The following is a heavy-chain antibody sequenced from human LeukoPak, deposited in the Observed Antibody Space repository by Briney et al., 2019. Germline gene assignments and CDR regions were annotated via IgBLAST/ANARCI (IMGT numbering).Heavy chain of an antibody. V-gene: IGHV3-7*03. J-gene: IGHJ4*02. CDR1: GFTFSNYW. Sequence: PGGSLRLSCAASGFTFSNYWMSWVRQAPGKGLEWVTIIKYDGSQKYYADSVKGRFTISRGNAKNSPSLQMNSLRVEDTAVYYCARDWNYFENSGFYFEHWGQGTLVTVSS. CDR3: ARDWNYFENSGFYFEH. D-gene: IGHD3-22*01. CDR2: IKYDGSQK.